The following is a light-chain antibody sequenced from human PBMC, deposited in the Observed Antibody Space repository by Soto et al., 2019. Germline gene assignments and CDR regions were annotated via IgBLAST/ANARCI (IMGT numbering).Light chain of an antibody. V-gene: IGKV1D-12*01. Sequence: DIQMTQSPSSVSASVGDRVTITCRASQGISSWLAWYQQKPGKVRKLLIYAAASSQSGVPSRFRSSGSGTDFTLTISSLQPEDVATYDCQQANSFPRTFGQGTKFEIK. CDR2: AAA. J-gene: IGKJ1*01. CDR1: QGISSW. CDR3: QQANSFPRT.